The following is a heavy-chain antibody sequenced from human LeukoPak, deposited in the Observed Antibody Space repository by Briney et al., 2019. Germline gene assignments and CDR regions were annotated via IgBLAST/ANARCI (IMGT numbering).Heavy chain of an antibody. CDR3: ARVATGKGYNWFDP. J-gene: IGHJ5*02. Sequence: ASVKVSCKASRYTFSSYDINWVRQATGQGLEWMEWMNPNSGNTGYAQKLQGRVTMTTDTSTSTAYMELRSLRSDDTAVYYCARVATGKGYNWFDPWGQGTLVTVSS. CDR1: RYTFSSYD. D-gene: IGHD1-1*01. CDR2: MNPNSGNT. V-gene: IGHV1-8*01.